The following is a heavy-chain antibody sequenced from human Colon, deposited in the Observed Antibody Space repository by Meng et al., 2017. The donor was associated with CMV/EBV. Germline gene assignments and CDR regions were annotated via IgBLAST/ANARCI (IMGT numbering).Heavy chain of an antibody. V-gene: IGHV4-4*07. CDR1: GASITSYY. Sequence: QLPPRESGPGLVKPSETLSLTCTVSGASITSYYWSWIRQPAGKGLEWIGRVYISGNTNYNPSLKSRVTMSIDTSKNQLSLNIRSVTAADTAVYYCARDSNLSGLAYWGQGTLVTVSS. CDR2: VYISGNT. CDR3: ARDSNLSGLAY. D-gene: IGHD3-10*01. J-gene: IGHJ4*02.